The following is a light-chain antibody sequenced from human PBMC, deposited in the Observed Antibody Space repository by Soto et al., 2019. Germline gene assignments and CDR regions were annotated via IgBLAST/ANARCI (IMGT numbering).Light chain of an antibody. V-gene: IGLV2-14*03. CDR1: SSDVGGYNY. J-gene: IGLJ2*01. CDR3: SSYSSSSNMV. Sequence: QSALTQPASVSGSPGQSITISCTGTSSDVGGYNYVSWYQHHPGKAPKLMIYDVSNRPSGVSNRFSGSKSGNTASLTISGPQDEDEADYYCSSYSSSSNMVFGGGTKLTVL. CDR2: DVS.